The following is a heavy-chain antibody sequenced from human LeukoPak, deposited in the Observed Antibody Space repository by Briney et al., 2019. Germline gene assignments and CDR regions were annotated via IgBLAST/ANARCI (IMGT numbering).Heavy chain of an antibody. V-gene: IGHV3-30*18. Sequence: GGSLRLSCAASGFTFSSYAMSWVRQAPGKGLEWVAVISYDGSNKYYADSVKGRFTISRDNSKNTLYLQMNSLRAEDTAVYYCAKDSVSVLRFLEWLLPPNWFDPWGQGTLVTVSS. CDR3: AKDSVSVLRFLEWLLPPNWFDP. CDR2: ISYDGSNK. J-gene: IGHJ5*02. D-gene: IGHD3-3*01. CDR1: GFTFSSYA.